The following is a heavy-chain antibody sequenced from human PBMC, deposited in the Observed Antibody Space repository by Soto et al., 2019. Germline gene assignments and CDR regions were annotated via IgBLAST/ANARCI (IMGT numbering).Heavy chain of an antibody. CDR1: GVTISYGGYS. V-gene: IGHV4-30-2*06. D-gene: IGHD2-21*01. J-gene: IGHJ4*02. Sequence: LSLTCSVSGVTISYGGYSWSWIRQSPGKGLEWLGYISHVETTYYNSSFQSRLSLSLYRTSHQFSLCLRSMTAADTAVHYCAWGGGYHSFDFWGQVIQVTVSA. CDR2: ISHVETT. CDR3: AWGGGYHSFDF.